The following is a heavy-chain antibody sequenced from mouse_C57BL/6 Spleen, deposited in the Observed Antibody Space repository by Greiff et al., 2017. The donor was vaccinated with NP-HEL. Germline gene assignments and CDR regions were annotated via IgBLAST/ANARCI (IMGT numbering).Heavy chain of an antibody. CDR3: ARSGRPYYAMDY. J-gene: IGHJ4*01. CDR2: IYPGGGYT. D-gene: IGHD1-3*01. Sequence: QVHVKQSGAELVRPGTSVKMSCKASGYTFTNYWIGWAKQRPGHGLEWIGDIYPGGGYTNYNEKFKGKATLTADKSSSTAYMQFSSLTSEDSAIYYCARSGRPYYAMDYWGQGTSVTVSS. CDR1: GYTFTNYW. V-gene: IGHV1-63*01.